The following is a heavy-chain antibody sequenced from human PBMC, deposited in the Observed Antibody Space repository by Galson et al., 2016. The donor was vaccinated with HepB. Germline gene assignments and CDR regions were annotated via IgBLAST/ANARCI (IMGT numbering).Heavy chain of an antibody. V-gene: IGHV4-59*01. Sequence: PGTGLEWIGYIYYSGSTNYNPSLKSRVTISVDTSKNQFSLKLSSVTAADTAVYYCARDRRMAGGAFDIWGQGTMVTVSS. D-gene: IGHD6-19*01. CDR2: IYYSGST. J-gene: IGHJ3*02. CDR3: ARDRRMAGGAFDI.